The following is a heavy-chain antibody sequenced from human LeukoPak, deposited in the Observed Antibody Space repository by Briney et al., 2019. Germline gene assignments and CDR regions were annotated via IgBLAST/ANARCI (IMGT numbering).Heavy chain of an antibody. CDR2: IRYDGSNK. J-gene: IGHJ4*02. CDR3: AKDSTIWFGELLSY. Sequence: GRSLRLSCAASGFTFSSYAMHWVRQAPGKGLEWVAFIRYDGSNKYYADSVKGRFTISRDNSKNTLYLQMNSLRAEDTAVYYCAKDSTIWFGELLSYWGQGTLVTVSS. D-gene: IGHD3-10*01. CDR1: GFTFSSYA. V-gene: IGHV3-30*02.